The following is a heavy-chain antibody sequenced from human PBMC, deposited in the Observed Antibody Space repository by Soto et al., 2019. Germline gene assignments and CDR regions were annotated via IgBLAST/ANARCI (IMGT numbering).Heavy chain of an antibody. J-gene: IGHJ3*02. D-gene: IGHD3-22*01. CDR1: GCTFTSYG. V-gene: IGHV1-18*04. CDR3: ATSTMIVVATDAFDI. Sequence: ASGKVAGNASGCTFTSYGICWVRQAPGQGLEWMGLIRAYNGNTNYAQKLKGRFNMTTDTSTSTDYMELRSLRSDDTAVYYCATSTMIVVATDAFDIWGQGTMVTVSS. CDR2: IRAYNGNT.